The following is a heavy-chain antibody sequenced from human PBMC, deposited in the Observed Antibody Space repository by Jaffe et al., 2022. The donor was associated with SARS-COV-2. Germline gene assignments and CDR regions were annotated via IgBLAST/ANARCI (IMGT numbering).Heavy chain of an antibody. CDR3: AKRAEWLLNWYFDL. V-gene: IGHV3-66*02. CDR1: GFTVSSHY. D-gene: IGHD3-3*01. CDR2: IYSGGST. J-gene: IGHJ2*01. Sequence: EVQLVESGGGLVQPGGSLRLSCAASGFTVSSHYMSWVRQAPGKGLEWVSIIYSGGSTYYADSVKGRFTVSRDNSKNTLYLQMNSLRAEDTAVYHCAKRAEWLLNWYFDLWGRGTLVTVSS.